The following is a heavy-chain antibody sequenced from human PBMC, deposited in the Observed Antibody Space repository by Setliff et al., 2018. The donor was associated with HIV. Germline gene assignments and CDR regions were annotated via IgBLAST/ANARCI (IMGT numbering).Heavy chain of an antibody. CDR2: INPHSGNT. J-gene: IGHJ4*02. Sequence: ASVKVSCKASGYTLTGYYMHWVRLAPGLGLEWMGWINPHSGNTDFAQRFQGRVTMTRDTSINTAYLELSRLVSDDTAVYYCARNAAGATSYYDSSGYSDLDYWGQGTLVTVSS. D-gene: IGHD3-22*01. CDR1: GYTLTGYY. CDR3: ARNAAGATSYYDSSGYSDLDY. V-gene: IGHV1-2*02.